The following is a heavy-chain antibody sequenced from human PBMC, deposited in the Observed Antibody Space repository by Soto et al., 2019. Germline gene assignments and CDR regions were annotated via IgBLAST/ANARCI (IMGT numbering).Heavy chain of an antibody. CDR1: GFTFSSYG. D-gene: IGHD6-13*01. J-gene: IGHJ4*02. CDR3: ARGAPRGSSSDFDY. CDR2: IWYDGSNK. Sequence: VGSLRLSCAASGFTFSSYGMHWVRQARGKGLEWVAVIWYDGSNKYYADSVKGRFTISRDNSKNTLYLQMNSLRAEDTAVYYCARGAPRGSSSDFDYWGQGTLVTVSS. V-gene: IGHV3-33*01.